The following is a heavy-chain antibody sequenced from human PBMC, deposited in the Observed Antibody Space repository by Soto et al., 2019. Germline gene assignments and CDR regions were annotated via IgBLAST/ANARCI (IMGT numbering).Heavy chain of an antibody. J-gene: IGHJ5*02. Sequence: GGSLRLSCAASGFTVSSNYMSWVRQAPGKGLEWVSVIYSGGSTYYADSVKGRFTISRDNSKNTLYLQMDSLRAEDTAMFYCARVDRTGIIDPWCQGTPVTVSS. CDR3: ARVDRTGIIDP. CDR2: IYSGGST. CDR1: GFTVSSNY. V-gene: IGHV3-66*01. D-gene: IGHD1-20*01.